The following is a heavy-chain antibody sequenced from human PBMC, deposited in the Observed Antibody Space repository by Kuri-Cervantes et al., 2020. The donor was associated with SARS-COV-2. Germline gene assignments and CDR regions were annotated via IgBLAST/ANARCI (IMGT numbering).Heavy chain of an antibody. CDR1: GGSISSGSYY. V-gene: IGHV4-61*09. D-gene: IGHD5-24*01. Sequence: SETLSLTCTVSGGSISSGSYYWSWIRQPAGKGLEWIGYIYTSGSTNYNPSLKSRVTISVDTSKNQFSLKLSSVTAADTAVYYCARREMATMSFDYWGQGTLVTVSS. CDR3: ARREMATMSFDY. J-gene: IGHJ4*02. CDR2: IYTSGST.